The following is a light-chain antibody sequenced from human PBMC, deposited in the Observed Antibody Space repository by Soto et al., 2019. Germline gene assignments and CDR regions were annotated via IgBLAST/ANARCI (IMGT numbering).Light chain of an antibody. V-gene: IGLV3-21*02. J-gene: IGLJ1*01. CDR2: ERS. CDR3: HMWDGGSGHHV. CDR1: NIGNYF. Sequence: SYELTQPPSVSVAPGQTARITCVRENIGNYFVQWYQQTPGQAPRLLIYERSERPSGIPDRFSGFKSGNTATLTISRVETGDEADYYCHMWDGGSGHHVFGTGTKLTVL.